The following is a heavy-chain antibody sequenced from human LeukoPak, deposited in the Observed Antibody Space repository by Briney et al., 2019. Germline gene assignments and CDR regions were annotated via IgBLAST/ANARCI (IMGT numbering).Heavy chain of an antibody. J-gene: IGHJ6*02. CDR1: GFTFSSYS. V-gene: IGHV3-48*01. D-gene: IGHD2-2*01. Sequence: GGSLRLSCAASGFTFSSYSMNWVRQAPGKGLEWVSYISSSSTIYYADSVKGRFTISRDNAKNSLYLQMNSLRAEDTAVYYCAAPWCSSTSCYVNYYGMDVWGQGTTVTVSS. CDR3: AAPWCSSTSCYVNYYGMDV. CDR2: ISSSSTI.